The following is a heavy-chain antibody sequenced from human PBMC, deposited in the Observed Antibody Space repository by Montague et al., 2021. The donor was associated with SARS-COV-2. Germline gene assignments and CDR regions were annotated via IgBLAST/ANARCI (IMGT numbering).Heavy chain of an antibody. D-gene: IGHD3-22*01. CDR1: GGSINSSSYY. CDR2: IYYSGST. V-gene: IGHV4-39*07. Sequence: SETLSLTCTVSGGSINSSSYYWGWIRQPPGKGLEWIGSIYYSGSTYYXPSLKSRVTISVDTSKNQFSLKLSSVTAADTAVYYCARDTRITMIVVVQVYGMDVWGPGTTVTVSS. CDR3: ARDTRITMIVVVQVYGMDV. J-gene: IGHJ6*02.